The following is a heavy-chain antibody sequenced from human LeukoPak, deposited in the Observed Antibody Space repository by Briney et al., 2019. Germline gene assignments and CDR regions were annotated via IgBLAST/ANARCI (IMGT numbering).Heavy chain of an antibody. CDR1: GFTFSSYT. CDR2: ISTSSRYI. J-gene: IGHJ3*02. CDR3: ARPILPTADDAFDI. V-gene: IGHV3-21*01. D-gene: IGHD2-21*02. Sequence: PGGSLRLSCAASGFTFSSYTMNWVRQAPGKGLEWVSSISTSSRYIYYADSMKGRFTISRDSAKNSLYLQMNSLRAEDSAVYFCARPILPTADDAFDIWGQGTMVTVSS.